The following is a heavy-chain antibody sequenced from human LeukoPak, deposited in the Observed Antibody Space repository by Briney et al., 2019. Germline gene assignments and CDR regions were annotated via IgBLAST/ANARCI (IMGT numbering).Heavy chain of an antibody. CDR3: ARDRGNYYDSSGYFPWFDP. D-gene: IGHD3-22*01. Sequence: PSETLSLTCTVSGASISSSTYYWGWIRQPPGKGLEWIGSIYYSGSTYYNPSLKSRVTISVDTSKNQFSLKLSSVTAADTAVYYCARDRGNYYDSSGYFPWFDPWGQGTLVTVSS. CDR2: IYYSGST. V-gene: IGHV4-39*07. J-gene: IGHJ5*02. CDR1: GASISSSTYY.